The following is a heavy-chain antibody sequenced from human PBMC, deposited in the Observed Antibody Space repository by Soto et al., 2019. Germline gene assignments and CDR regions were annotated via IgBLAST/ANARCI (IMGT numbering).Heavy chain of an antibody. D-gene: IGHD2-21*02. CDR3: AKGCGGDCYSGVQY. J-gene: IGHJ4*02. Sequence: EVQLLESARGLVQPGGSLRLSCAASGFTFSSSAMSWVRQAPGKGLEWVSSISNSGGSTYYADSVKGRFTISRDNSKNTLYLQMNSLQAEDTAVYYCAKGCGGDCYSGVQYWGQGTLVTVSS. CDR2: ISNSGGST. CDR1: GFTFSSSA. V-gene: IGHV3-23*01.